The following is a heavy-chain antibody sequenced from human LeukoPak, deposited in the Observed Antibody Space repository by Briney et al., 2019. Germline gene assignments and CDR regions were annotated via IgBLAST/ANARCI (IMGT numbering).Heavy chain of an antibody. CDR3: ARVYSSGWPYYFDY. D-gene: IGHD6-19*01. Sequence: KASETLSLTCAVYGGSFSGYYWSWIRQPPGKGLEWIGYIYYSGSTNYNPSLKSRVTISVDTSKNQFSLKLSSVTAADTAVYYCARVYSSGWPYYFDYWGQGTLVTVSS. CDR1: GGSFSGYY. J-gene: IGHJ4*02. CDR2: IYYSGST. V-gene: IGHV4-59*01.